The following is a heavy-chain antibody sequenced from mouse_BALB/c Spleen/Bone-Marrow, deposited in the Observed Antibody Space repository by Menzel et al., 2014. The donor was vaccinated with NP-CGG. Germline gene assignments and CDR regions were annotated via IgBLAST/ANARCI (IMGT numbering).Heavy chain of an antibody. Sequence: EVKLVESGGGLVKPGGSLKLSCAASGFTFSYYGMSWVRQSPEERLEWVAEISSGGSYTYYPDTVTGRFTISRDNAKNTLYLEMSSLRSEDTAMYYCARDSSGYFDYWGQGTTLTVSS. CDR1: GFTFSYYG. J-gene: IGHJ2*01. CDR3: ARDSSGYFDY. CDR2: ISSGGSYT. D-gene: IGHD3-1*01. V-gene: IGHV5-9-4*01.